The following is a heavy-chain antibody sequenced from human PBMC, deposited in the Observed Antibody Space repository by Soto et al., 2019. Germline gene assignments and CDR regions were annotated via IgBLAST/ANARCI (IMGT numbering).Heavy chain of an antibody. CDR1: GFTFSSYG. J-gene: IGHJ6*01. CDR3: AEDGYGMDV. Sequence: PGGSLRLSCAASGFTFSSYGMHWVRQAPGKGLEWVAVISYDGSNKYYADSVKGRFTISRDNSKNTLYLQMNSLRAEDTAVYYCAEDGYGMDVWVPGTPVTXS. CDR2: ISYDGSNK. V-gene: IGHV3-30*18.